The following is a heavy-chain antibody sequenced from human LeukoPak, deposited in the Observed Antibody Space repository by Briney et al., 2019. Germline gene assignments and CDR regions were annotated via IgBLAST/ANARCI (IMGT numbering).Heavy chain of an antibody. V-gene: IGHV4-59*12. CDR1: GGAISRYY. CDR2: IYYSGST. CDR3: ARGNYDYVWGSYRPIAPFDY. D-gene: IGHD3-16*02. J-gene: IGHJ4*02. Sequence: SETLSLTCSVSGGAISRYYWSWIRQPPGKGLEWIGYIYYSGSTNYNPSLKSRVTISVDTSKNQFSLKLSSVTAADTAVYYCARGNYDYVWGSYRPIAPFDYWGQGTLVTVSS.